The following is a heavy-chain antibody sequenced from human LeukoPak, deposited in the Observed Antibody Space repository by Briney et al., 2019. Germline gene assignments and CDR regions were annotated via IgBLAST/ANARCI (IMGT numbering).Heavy chain of an antibody. CDR2: IYYSGST. V-gene: IGHV4-39*01. CDR3: ARRGYDSSGNYLDY. D-gene: IGHD3-22*01. CDR1: GGSFSSSSYY. Sequence: DPSETLSLTCTVSGGSFSSSSYYWDWIRQPPGKGLEWIGSIYYSGSTYYNPSLKSRVALSVDTSKNQFSLKLSSVTAADTAVYYCARRGYDSSGNYLDYWGQGTLVTVSS. J-gene: IGHJ4*02.